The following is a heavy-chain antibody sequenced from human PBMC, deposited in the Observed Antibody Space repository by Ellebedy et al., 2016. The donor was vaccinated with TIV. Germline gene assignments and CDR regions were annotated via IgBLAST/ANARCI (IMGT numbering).Heavy chain of an antibody. J-gene: IGHJ4*02. CDR3: ARDHGTKSVDY. CDR1: GYPFSSYG. V-gene: IGHV1-18*04. Sequence: AASVKVSCKASGYPFSSYGMSWVRQAPGRGLEWMGWISGNGENTNYEQKFQGRVTMTADTSTSTIYMELRSLRSDDTAVYFCARDHGTKSVDYWGQGTPVTVSS. CDR2: ISGNGENT.